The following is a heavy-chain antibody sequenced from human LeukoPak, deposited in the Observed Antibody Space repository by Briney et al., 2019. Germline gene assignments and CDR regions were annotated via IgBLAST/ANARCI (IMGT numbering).Heavy chain of an antibody. Sequence: PSETLSLTCAVYGGSFSGYYWSWIRQPPGKGLGWIGEINHSGSTNYNPSLKSRVTISVDTSKNQFSLKLSSVTAADTAVYYCARGGRGAPTDYWGQGTLVTVSS. CDR2: INHSGST. CDR1: GGSFSGYY. D-gene: IGHD1-26*01. CDR3: ARGGRGAPTDY. J-gene: IGHJ4*02. V-gene: IGHV4-34*01.